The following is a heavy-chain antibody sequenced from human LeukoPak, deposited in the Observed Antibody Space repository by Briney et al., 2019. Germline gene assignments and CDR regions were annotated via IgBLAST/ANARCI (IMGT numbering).Heavy chain of an antibody. Sequence: GGSLRLSCAASGFTFSSYAMHWVRQAPGKGLEWVAVISYDGSNKYYADSVKGRFTISRDNSKNMLYLQMNSLRAEDTAVYYCARERSGWAYYYYYGMDVWGQGTTVTVSS. J-gene: IGHJ6*02. CDR3: ARERSGWAYYYYYGMDV. CDR1: GFTFSSYA. D-gene: IGHD6-19*01. CDR2: ISYDGSNK. V-gene: IGHV3-30-3*01.